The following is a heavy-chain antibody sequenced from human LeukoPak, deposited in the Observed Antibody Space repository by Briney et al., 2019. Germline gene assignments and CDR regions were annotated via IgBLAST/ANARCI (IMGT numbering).Heavy chain of an antibody. CDR2: IYSGGRT. J-gene: IGHJ4*02. V-gene: IGHV3-53*01. Sequence: GGSLRLSCAASGFTVSSNDMSWVRQAPGKGLEWVSVIYSGGRTFYADSVKGRFTISRDNSKNTLYLQMNSLRAEDTAVYYCAIYDSSGYYNYWGQGTLVAVSS. D-gene: IGHD3-22*01. CDR1: GFTVSSND. CDR3: AIYDSSGYYNY.